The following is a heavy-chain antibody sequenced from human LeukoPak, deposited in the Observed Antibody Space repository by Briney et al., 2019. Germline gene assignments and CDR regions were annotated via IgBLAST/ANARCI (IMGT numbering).Heavy chain of an antibody. J-gene: IGHJ4*02. CDR3: ARAYGRYSFDY. D-gene: IGHD1-26*01. Sequence: SETLPLTCTVSGGSISSYYWNWIRQPPGKGLEWIGYGSYSGSTDYNPSLKSRVTISVDTSKNQFSLKLSSVTAADTAVYYCARAYGRYSFDYWGQGTLVTVSS. V-gene: IGHV4-59*01. CDR1: GGSISSYY. CDR2: GSYSGST.